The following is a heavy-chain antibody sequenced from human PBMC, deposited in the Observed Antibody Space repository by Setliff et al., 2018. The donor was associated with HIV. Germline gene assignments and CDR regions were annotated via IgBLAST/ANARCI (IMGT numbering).Heavy chain of an antibody. CDR3: ARAHYYGSGFMDV. V-gene: IGHV4-59*08. CDR1: GGSMSSYF. J-gene: IGHJ6*04. Sequence: PSETLSLTCTVSGGSMSSYFWSCIRQSPGKGLEWIGYIYNSGGTNYNPSLKSRVTISVDTSKNQFSLNLSSVTAADTAVYYCARAHYYGSGFMDVWGRGTTVTVSS. CDR2: IYNSGGT. D-gene: IGHD3-10*01.